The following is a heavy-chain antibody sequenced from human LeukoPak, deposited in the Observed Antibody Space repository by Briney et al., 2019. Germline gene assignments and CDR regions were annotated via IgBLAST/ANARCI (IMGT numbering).Heavy chain of an antibody. CDR1: GGSISSGSYY. V-gene: IGHV4-61*02. CDR3: AREGLYYYDTHGHWYFDL. D-gene: IGHD3-22*01. CDR2: IYTSGST. Sequence: PSETLSLTCTVSGGSISSGSYYWSWTRQPAGKGLEWIGRIYTSGSTNYNPSLKSRVTISVDTSKNQFSLKLSSVTAADTAVYYCAREGLYYYDTHGHWYFDLWGRGTLATVSS. J-gene: IGHJ2*01.